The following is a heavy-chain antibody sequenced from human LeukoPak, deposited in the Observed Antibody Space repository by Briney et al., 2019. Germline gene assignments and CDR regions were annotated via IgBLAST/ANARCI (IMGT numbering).Heavy chain of an antibody. Sequence: ASVKVSCKASGYTFTSHAMHWVRQAPGQRLEWMGWINAGNGNTKYSQKFQGRVTITRDTSASTAYMELSRLRSEDTAVYYCARDRRYCSGGSCYVFDYWGQGTLVTVSS. D-gene: IGHD2-15*01. CDR2: INAGNGNT. J-gene: IGHJ4*02. V-gene: IGHV1-3*01. CDR1: GYTFTSHA. CDR3: ARDRRYCSGGSCYVFDY.